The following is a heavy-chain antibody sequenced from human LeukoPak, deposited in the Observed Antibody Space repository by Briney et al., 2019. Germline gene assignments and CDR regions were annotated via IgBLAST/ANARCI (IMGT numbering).Heavy chain of an antibody. CDR1: GFTFSSYS. CDR3: ATLPIVVVPAAREYRKFPPEYFDY. Sequence: GGSLRLSCAASGFTFSSYSMNWVRQAPGKGLEWVSSISSSSSYIYYADSVKGRFTISRDNAKNSLYLQMNSLRAEDTAVYYCATLPIVVVPAAREYRKFPPEYFDYWGQGTLVTVSS. CDR2: ISSSSSYI. D-gene: IGHD2-2*01. J-gene: IGHJ4*02. V-gene: IGHV3-21*01.